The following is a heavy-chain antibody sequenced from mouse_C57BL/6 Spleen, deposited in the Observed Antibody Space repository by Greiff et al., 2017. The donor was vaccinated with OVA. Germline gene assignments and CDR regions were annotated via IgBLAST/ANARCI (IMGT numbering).Heavy chain of an antibody. J-gene: IGHJ3*01. Sequence: QVQLQQPGAELVRPGSSVKLSCKASGYTFTSYWMHWVKQRPIQGLEWIGNIDPSDSETHYNQKFKDKATLTVDKSSSTAYMQLSSLTSEDSAVYYCARSDSNYPCAYWGQGTLVTVSA. CDR3: ARSDSNYPCAY. CDR1: GYTFTSYW. V-gene: IGHV1-52*01. D-gene: IGHD2-5*01. CDR2: IDPSDSET.